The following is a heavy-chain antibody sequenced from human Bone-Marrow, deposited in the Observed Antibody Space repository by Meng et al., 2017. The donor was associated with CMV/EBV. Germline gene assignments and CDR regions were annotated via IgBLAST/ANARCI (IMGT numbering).Heavy chain of an antibody. V-gene: IGHV3-66*02. D-gene: IGHD4-23*01. CDR1: GFTVATNH. J-gene: IGHJ4*02. CDR2: IYSGGRT. Sequence: GESLKISCAASGFTVATNHMHWVRQAPGKGPEWVSVIYSGGRTNYAESARGRFTISRDNFKNTLYLQMDTLRPEDTAVYYCVRVYGGSSWCWGQGTLVTVSS. CDR3: VRVYGGSSWC.